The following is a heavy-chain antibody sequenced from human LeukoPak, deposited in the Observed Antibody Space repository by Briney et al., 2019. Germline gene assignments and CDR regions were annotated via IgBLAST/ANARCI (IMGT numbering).Heavy chain of an antibody. D-gene: IGHD2-2*01. CDR1: GGSIGSSSYY. CDR3: SVVPAAIVVNWFDP. J-gene: IGHJ5*02. V-gene: IGHV4-39*01. Sequence: SETLSLTCTVSGGSIGSSSYYWGWIRQPPGKGLEWIGSIYYSGSTYYNPSLKSRFTISVDTSKNQFSLKLSSVTAADTAVYYCSVVPAAIVVNWFDPWGQGTLVTVSS. CDR2: IYYSGST.